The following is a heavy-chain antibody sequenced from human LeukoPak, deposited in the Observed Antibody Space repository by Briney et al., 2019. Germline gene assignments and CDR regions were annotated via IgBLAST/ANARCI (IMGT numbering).Heavy chain of an antibody. CDR3: ARGVGVTQWLVRGSWFDP. D-gene: IGHD6-19*01. Sequence: KISETLSLTCTVSGGSISSYYWSWIRQPAGKGLEWIGRIYTSGSTDYNPSLKSRVTMSVDTSKNQFSLKLSSVTAADTAVYYCARGVGVTQWLVRGSWFDPWGQGTLVTVSS. CDR2: IYTSGST. CDR1: GGSISSYY. J-gene: IGHJ5*02. V-gene: IGHV4-4*07.